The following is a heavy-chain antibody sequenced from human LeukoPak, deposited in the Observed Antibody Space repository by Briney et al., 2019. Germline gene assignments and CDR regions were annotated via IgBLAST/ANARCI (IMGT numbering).Heavy chain of an antibody. Sequence: SGGSLRLSCAASGFTFSSYAMSWVRQAPGKGLEWVSAISCSGGSTYYVDSVKRRFTISSDNSKNTLYLQMNSLRAEDTAVYYCAKARLRSNWYFDLWGRGTLVTVSS. CDR1: GFTFSSYA. CDR3: AKARLRSNWYFDL. D-gene: IGHD2/OR15-2a*01. CDR2: ISCSGGST. J-gene: IGHJ2*01. V-gene: IGHV3-23*02.